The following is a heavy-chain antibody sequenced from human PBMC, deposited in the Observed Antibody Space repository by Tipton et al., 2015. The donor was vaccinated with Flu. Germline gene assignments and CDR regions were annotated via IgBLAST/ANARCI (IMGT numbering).Heavy chain of an antibody. V-gene: IGHV4-59*01. D-gene: IGHD3-16*01. Sequence: TLSLTCTVSGYSIGGFWWTWIRQPPGKGLEYIGYINPSGSSNYNPPLKGRVTMSLDTSRNQLSLRLTSVTAADTALYYCVRDGGVHWGQGTQVTVSS. CDR1: GYSIGGFW. J-gene: IGHJ4*02. CDR2: INPSGSS. CDR3: VRDGGVH.